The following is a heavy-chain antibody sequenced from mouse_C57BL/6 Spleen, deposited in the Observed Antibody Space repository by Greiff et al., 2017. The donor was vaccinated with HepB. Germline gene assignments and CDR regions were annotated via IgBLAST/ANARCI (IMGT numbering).Heavy chain of an antibody. CDR3: ARRLGRGGYFDY. V-gene: IGHV1-47*01. CDR1: GYTFTTYP. J-gene: IGHJ2*01. Sequence: VKLQESGAELVKPGASVKMSCKASGYTFTTYPIEWMKQNHGKSLEWIGNFHPYNDDTKYNEKFKGKATLTVEKSSSTVYLELSRLTSDDSAVYYCARRLGRGGYFDYWGQGTTLTVSS. CDR2: FHPYNDDT. D-gene: IGHD4-1*01.